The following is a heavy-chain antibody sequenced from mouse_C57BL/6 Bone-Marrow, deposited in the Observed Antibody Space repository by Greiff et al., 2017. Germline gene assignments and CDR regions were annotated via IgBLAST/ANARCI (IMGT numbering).Heavy chain of an antibody. Sequence: EVKLEEPGGGLVKPGGSMKLSCAASGFTFSDAWMDWVRQSPEKGLEWVALIRNKANNHATYYAESVKGRFTISRDDSKSSVYLQMNRLRPEATGIYYGTGCERVSFAYWGQGTRVTVSA. J-gene: IGHJ3*01. CDR1: GFTFSDAW. D-gene: IGHD3-3*01. V-gene: IGHV6-6*01. CDR2: IRNKANNHAT. CDR3: TGCERVSFAY.